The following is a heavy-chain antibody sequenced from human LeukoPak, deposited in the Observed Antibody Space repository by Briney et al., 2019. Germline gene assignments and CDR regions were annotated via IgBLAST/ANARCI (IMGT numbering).Heavy chain of an antibody. Sequence: PGGFLRLSCAASGFTFSDYWMHWVRQAPGKGLVWVSRINSDESSTTYADSVKGRFTISRDNAKNTLYLQVNSLRPEDTAVYYCARCFWGSSYYGMDVWGKGTTVTVSS. CDR1: GFTFSDYW. D-gene: IGHD7-27*01. J-gene: IGHJ6*04. V-gene: IGHV3-74*01. CDR2: INSDESST. CDR3: ARCFWGSSYYGMDV.